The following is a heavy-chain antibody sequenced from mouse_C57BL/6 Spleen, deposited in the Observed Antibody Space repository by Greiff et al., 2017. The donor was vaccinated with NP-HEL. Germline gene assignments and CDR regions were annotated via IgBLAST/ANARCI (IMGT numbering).Heavy chain of an antibody. CDR3: ARALYGSSLYFDV. CDR2: IDPANGNT. CDR1: GFNIKNTY. V-gene: IGHV14-3*01. J-gene: IGHJ1*03. Sequence: VQLKQSVAELVRPGASVKLSCTASGFNIKNTYMHWVKQKPEQGLEWIGRIDPANGNTKYAPKFQGKATITADTSSNTAYLQLSSLTSEDTAIYYCARALYGSSLYFDVWGTGTTVTVSS. D-gene: IGHD1-1*01.